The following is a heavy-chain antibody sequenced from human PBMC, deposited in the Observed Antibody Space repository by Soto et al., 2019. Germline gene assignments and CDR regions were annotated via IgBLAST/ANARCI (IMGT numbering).Heavy chain of an antibody. CDR1: GGTFSSYA. V-gene: IGHV1-69*05. CDR2: IIPIFGTA. D-gene: IGHD3-22*01. J-gene: IGHJ4*02. Sequence: SVKVSCKASGGTFSSYAIRWVRQAPGHGLEWMGGIIPIFGTANYAQKFQGRVTITTDESTSTAYMELSSLRSEDTAVYYCASPIGPYDSSGYYSFDYWGQGTLVTVSS. CDR3: ASPIGPYDSSGYYSFDY.